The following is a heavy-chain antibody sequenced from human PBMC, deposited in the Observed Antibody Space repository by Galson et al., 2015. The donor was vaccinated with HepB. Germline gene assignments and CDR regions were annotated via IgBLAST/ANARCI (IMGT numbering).Heavy chain of an antibody. CDR2: IYSGGST. J-gene: IGHJ4*02. D-gene: IGHD2-2*01. V-gene: IGHV3-66*02. Sequence: SLRLSCAASGFTVSSNYMSWVRQAPGKGLEWVSVIYSGGSTYYADSVKGRFTISRDNSKNTLYLQMNSLRAEDTAVYYCARDPQDIVVVPAATLHFDYWGQGTLVTVSS. CDR3: ARDPQDIVVVPAATLHFDY. CDR1: GFTVSSNY.